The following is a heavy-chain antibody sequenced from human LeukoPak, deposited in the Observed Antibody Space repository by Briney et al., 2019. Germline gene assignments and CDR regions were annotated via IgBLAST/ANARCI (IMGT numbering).Heavy chain of an antibody. CDR2: ISGSGGST. Sequence: GGSLRLSCAASGFSFSSYAMSWVRQAPGKGLEWVSAISGSGGSTYYADSVKGRFTISRDNAKNTLYLQMNSLRAEDTAVYYCAKDLIVGATRYYSDSWGQGTLVTVSS. CDR1: GFSFSSYA. CDR3: AKDLIVGATRYYSDS. D-gene: IGHD1-26*01. J-gene: IGHJ4*02. V-gene: IGHV3-23*01.